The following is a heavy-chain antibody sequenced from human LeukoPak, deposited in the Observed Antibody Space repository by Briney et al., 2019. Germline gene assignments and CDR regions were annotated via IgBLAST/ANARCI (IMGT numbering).Heavy chain of an antibody. J-gene: IGHJ4*02. Sequence: GGSLRLSCAASGFTFSSYNMNWVRQAPGKGLEWVSSISSTSDYTYYADSVKGRFTISRDNAKNSFSLQMNSLRAEDTAVYYCGDATSDYWGQGTLVTVSS. D-gene: IGHD1-26*01. CDR3: GDATSDY. CDR1: GFTFSSYN. V-gene: IGHV3-21*01. CDR2: ISSTSDYT.